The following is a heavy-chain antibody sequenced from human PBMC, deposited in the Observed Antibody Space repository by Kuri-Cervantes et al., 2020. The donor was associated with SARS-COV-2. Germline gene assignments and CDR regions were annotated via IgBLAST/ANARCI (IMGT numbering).Heavy chain of an antibody. CDR1: GFTFSSYS. V-gene: IGHV5-10-1*01. Sequence: GESLKISCAASGFTFSSYSMSWVRQMPGKGLEWMGKIDPSDSYTNYSPSFQGHVTISVDKSNSTAYLQWSSLKAADTAMYYCVRRLRYSSGWQTYAMDVWGKGTTVTVSS. CDR3: VRRLRYSSGWQTYAMDV. J-gene: IGHJ6*04. CDR2: IDPSDSYT. D-gene: IGHD6-25*01.